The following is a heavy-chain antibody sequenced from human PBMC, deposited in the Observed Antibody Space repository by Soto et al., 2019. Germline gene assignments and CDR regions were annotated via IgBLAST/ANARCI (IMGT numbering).Heavy chain of an antibody. CDR2: IRNKAKSYNT. J-gene: IGHJ4*02. CDR1: GFTFSDYY. CDR3: ARVALRDDPRKYSAY. V-gene: IGHV3-72*01. Sequence: EVQLVESGGGLVQPGGSLRLSCAASGFTFSDYYMDWVRQAPGKGLEWVGRIRNKAKSYNTEYAASVKGRFTISRYDSMSSLYLQMNSLKTEDTAVYYCARVALRDDPRKYSAYWGQGTLVTVS.